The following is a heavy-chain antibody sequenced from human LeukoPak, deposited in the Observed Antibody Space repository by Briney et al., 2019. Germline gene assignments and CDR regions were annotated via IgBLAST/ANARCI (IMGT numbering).Heavy chain of an antibody. Sequence: YPSETLSLTCTVSGYSISSGYYWGWIRQPPGKGLEWIGSIYHSGSTYYNPSLKSRVTISVDTSKNQFSLKLSSVTAADTAVYYCARVSLGRLYYYYGMDVWGQGTTVTVSS. CDR3: ARVSLGRLYYYYGMDV. V-gene: IGHV4-38-2*02. D-gene: IGHD1-26*01. CDR1: GYSISSGYY. J-gene: IGHJ6*02. CDR2: IYHSGST.